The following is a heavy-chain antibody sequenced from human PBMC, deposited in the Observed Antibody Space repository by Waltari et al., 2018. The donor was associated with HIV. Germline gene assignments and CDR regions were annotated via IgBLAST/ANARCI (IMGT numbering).Heavy chain of an antibody. CDR3: AKDRSYDSSGYFDY. CDR1: GFIFSGIA. CDR2: INGGTTGT. D-gene: IGHD3-22*01. Sequence: EVQLLESGGDLQQPGGSLRSSVAALGFIFSGIAMSWVGRVPGRGLEWVSSINGGTTGTFYSYSVKGRFTIARDSSKNTLYLQMNSLRAEDTAVYYCAKDRSYDSSGYFDYWGEGTLVTVSS. J-gene: IGHJ4*02. V-gene: IGHV3-23*01.